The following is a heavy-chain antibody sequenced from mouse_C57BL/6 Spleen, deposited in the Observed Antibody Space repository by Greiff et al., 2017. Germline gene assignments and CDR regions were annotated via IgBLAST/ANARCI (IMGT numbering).Heavy chain of an antibody. CDR1: GFTFSSYA. D-gene: IGHD1-1*01. Sequence: EVQGVESGGGLVKPGGSLKLSCAASGFTFSSYAMSWVRQTPEKRLEWVATISDGGSYTYYPDNVKGRFTISRDNAKNNLYLQMSHLKSEDTAMYYCARGGDGSSYWYFDVWGTGTTVTVSS. CDR3: ARGGDGSSYWYFDV. CDR2: ISDGGSYT. V-gene: IGHV5-4*01. J-gene: IGHJ1*03.